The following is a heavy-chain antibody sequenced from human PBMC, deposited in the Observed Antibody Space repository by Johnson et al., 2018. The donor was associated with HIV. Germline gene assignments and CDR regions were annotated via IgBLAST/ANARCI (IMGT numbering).Heavy chain of an antibody. V-gene: IGHV3-9*01. CDR2: ITWNSGSI. CDR1: GFTFDDYA. J-gene: IGHJ3*02. D-gene: IGHD3-16*01. Sequence: VQLVESGGGLVQPGRSLRLSCAASGFTFDDYAMHWVRQAPGKGLEWVAGITWNSGSIGYADSVKGRFTISRDNGKNSLYLQMNSLRAEDTAVYYCAREEGSGEPPNAFDIWGQGTMVTVSS. CDR3: AREEGSGEPPNAFDI.